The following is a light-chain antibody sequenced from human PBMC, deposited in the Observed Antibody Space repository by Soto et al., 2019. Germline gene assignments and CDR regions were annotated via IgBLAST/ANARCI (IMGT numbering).Light chain of an antibody. CDR3: QQRSNWPPIT. V-gene: IGKV1-5*03. CDR1: QSISSW. CDR2: KAA. J-gene: IGKJ5*01. Sequence: DIKMTLSPSTLSASVGDRVTITCRASQSISSWLAWYQQKPGKAPKLLIYKAASLESGVPSRFSGSGFGTDFTLTISSLEPEDAAVYYCQQRSNWPPITFGQGTRLEIK.